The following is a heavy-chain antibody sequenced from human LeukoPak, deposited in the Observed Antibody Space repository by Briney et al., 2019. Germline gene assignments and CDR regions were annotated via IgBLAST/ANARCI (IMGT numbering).Heavy chain of an antibody. V-gene: IGHV3-23*01. CDR1: GFAFSSYS. J-gene: IGHJ5*02. CDR3: AKVGGISFLGWFDP. CDR2: IICSGGST. Sequence: GGSLSLSCAASGFAFSSYSMNWVRQAPGKGREWGSSIICSGGSTYYSDSVQGGVTISRDNSKNTLYVQMNSLRAEDTAVYYCAKVGGISFLGWFDPWGQGTLVTVSS. D-gene: IGHD1-26*01.